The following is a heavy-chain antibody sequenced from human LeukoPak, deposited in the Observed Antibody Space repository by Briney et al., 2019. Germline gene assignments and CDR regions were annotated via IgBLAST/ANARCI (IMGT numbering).Heavy chain of an antibody. CDR1: GFTFDDYA. Sequence: QPGRSLRLSCAASGFTFDDYAMHWVRQAPGKGLEWVSGISWNSGSIGYADSVKGRFTISRDNAKNSLYLQMNSLRAEDTALYYCAKDSETTVTTYNYFDYWGQGTLVTVSS. J-gene: IGHJ4*02. D-gene: IGHD4-17*01. CDR3: AKDSETTVTTYNYFDY. CDR2: ISWNSGSI. V-gene: IGHV3-9*01.